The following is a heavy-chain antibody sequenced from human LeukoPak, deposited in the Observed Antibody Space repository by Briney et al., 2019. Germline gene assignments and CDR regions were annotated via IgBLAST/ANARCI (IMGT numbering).Heavy chain of an antibody. CDR3: ASLQNVPSYYYYYVMDV. V-gene: IGHV3-74*01. J-gene: IGHJ6*02. CDR1: GFTFSNYW. D-gene: IGHD2/OR15-2a*01. Sequence: GGSLRLSCAASGFTFSNYWMHWVRQAPGKGLVWVSRINSDGSTTNYADSVRGRFTISRDNAKNTLFLQMNSLRAEDTAVYYCASLQNVPSYYYYYVMDVWGQGTTVTVSS. CDR2: INSDGSTT.